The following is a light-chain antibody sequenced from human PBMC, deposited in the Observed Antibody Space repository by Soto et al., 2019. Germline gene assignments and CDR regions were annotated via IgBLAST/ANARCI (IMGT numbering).Light chain of an antibody. J-gene: IGLJ2*01. CDR1: RSNIGRNI. CDR2: TNN. V-gene: IGLV1-44*01. CDR3: ASWDDSLNALV. Sequence: QSVLTQPPSLSETPGQRVTISCSGSRSNIGRNIVNWYQQLPGMAPKLLMSTNNQRSSGVPDRFSGSKSGSSASLAISGLQSEDGAAYYCASWDDSLNALVFGGGTKLTVL.